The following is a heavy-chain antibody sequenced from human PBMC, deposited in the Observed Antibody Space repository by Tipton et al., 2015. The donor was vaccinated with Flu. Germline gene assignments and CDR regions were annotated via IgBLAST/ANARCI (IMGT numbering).Heavy chain of an antibody. J-gene: IGHJ6*02. Sequence: SLRLSCAASGFTVSSNYMSWVRQAPGKGLEWVSVIYSGGSTYYADSVKGRFTISRDNSKNTLYLQMNSLRAEDTAVYYCARDSARDFWSDYYYYGMDVWGQGTTVTVSS. V-gene: IGHV3-66*01. CDR2: IYSGGST. D-gene: IGHD3-3*01. CDR3: ARDSARDFWSDYYYYGMDV. CDR1: GFTVSSNY.